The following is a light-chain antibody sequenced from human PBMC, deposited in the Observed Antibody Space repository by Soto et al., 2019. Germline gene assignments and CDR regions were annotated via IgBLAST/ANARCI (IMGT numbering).Light chain of an antibody. CDR3: QQYGSSPRT. CDR2: GAS. J-gene: IGKJ1*01. CDR1: QSVSSSY. Sequence: EIVWTQSPGTLSLSPGERATLSCRASQSVSSSYLAWYQKKPGQAPRLLIYGASSRATGIPDRFSGSGSGTDFNLTISRLETEDFAVYYCQQYGSSPRTFGQGTKVDIK. V-gene: IGKV3-20*01.